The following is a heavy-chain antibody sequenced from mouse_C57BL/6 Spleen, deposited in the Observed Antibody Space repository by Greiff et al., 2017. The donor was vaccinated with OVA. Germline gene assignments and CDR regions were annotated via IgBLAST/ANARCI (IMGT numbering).Heavy chain of an antibody. J-gene: IGHJ2*01. Sequence: VQLQQPGAELVKPGASVKLSCKASGYTFTSYWMQWVKQRPGQGLEWIGEIDPSDSYTNYNQKFKGKATLTVDTSSSTAYMQLSSLTSEDSAVYYCARDGSRYYVDYWGQGTTLTVSS. V-gene: IGHV1-50*01. CDR1: GYTFTSYW. D-gene: IGHD1-1*01. CDR3: ARDGSRYYVDY. CDR2: IDPSDSYT.